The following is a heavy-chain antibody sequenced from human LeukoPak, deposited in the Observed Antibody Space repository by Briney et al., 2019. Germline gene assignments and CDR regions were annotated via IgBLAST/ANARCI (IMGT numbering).Heavy chain of an antibody. CDR2: IGRTGDI. J-gene: IGHJ3*01. D-gene: IGHD1-1*01. CDR1: GFTFSNYA. V-gene: IGHV3-23*01. CDR3: AKYQLLNNNYWRDAFDF. Sequence: GGSLRLSCAASGFTFSNYAMTWVRQAPGKGLEWVSVIGRTGDIFYADSVKGRFTISRDNSKNTLYLQMDSLRAEDTAVYYCAKYQLLNNNYWRDAFDFWGQGTMVTVSS.